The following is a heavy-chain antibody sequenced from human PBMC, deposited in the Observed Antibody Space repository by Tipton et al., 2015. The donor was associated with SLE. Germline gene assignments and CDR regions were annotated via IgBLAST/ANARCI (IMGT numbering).Heavy chain of an antibody. CDR2: IYYSGST. CDR3: ARESSTGRQAH. J-gene: IGHJ4*02. Sequence: TLSLTCTVSGGSISSTNYYWGWIRQPPGKGLEWLGYIYYSGSTNYNPSLRSRVFISLDTSNNQFALRLNSVTAADSAVYYCARESSTGRQAHWGQGTLVTVSS. V-gene: IGHV4-61*01. CDR1: GGSISSTNYY. D-gene: IGHD1-1*01.